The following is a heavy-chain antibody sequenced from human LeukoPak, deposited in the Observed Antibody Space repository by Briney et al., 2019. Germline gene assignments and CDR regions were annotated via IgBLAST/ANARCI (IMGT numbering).Heavy chain of an antibody. CDR2: IYASGST. V-gene: IGHV4-4*07. Sequence: SETLSLTCTVSGGSISSYYWSWIRQPAGKGLEWIGRIYASGSTDYNPSLKSRVTMSVDTSKNQFSLKLSSVTAADTAVYYCARGRGYDFWSGYYFDYWGQGTLVTVSS. D-gene: IGHD3-3*01. CDR3: ARGRGYDFWSGYYFDY. CDR1: GGSISSYY. J-gene: IGHJ4*02.